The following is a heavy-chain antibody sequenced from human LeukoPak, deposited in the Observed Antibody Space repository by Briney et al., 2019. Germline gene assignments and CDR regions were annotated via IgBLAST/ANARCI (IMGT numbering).Heavy chain of an antibody. J-gene: IGHJ4*02. Sequence: PGGSLRLSCTASGSTLFTFSNAWMSWVRQTPGKGLEWIGRIKSKTDGGATEYTAPVKGRFSISRDDSKNTVCLQMNSLKTEDTAVYYCTTDLLDYWGQGTLVTVSS. V-gene: IGHV3-15*01. CDR1: GSTLFTFSNAW. CDR2: IKSKTDGGAT. CDR3: TTDLLDY.